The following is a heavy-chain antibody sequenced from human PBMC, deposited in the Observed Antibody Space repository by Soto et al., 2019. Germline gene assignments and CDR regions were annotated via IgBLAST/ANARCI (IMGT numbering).Heavy chain of an antibody. CDR2: INTNTGNP. V-gene: IGHV7-4-1*02. CDR3: ARVIFGVVIDAFDI. CDR1: GYTFTSYA. Sequence: ASVKVSCKASGYTFTSYAMNWVQQAPGQGLEWMGWINTNTGNPTYAQGFTGRFVFSLDTSVSTAYLQISSLKAEDTAVYYCARVIFGVVIDAFDIWGQGTMVTVSS. J-gene: IGHJ3*02. D-gene: IGHD3-3*01.